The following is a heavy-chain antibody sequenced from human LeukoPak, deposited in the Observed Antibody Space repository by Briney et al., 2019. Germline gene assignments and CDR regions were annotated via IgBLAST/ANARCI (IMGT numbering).Heavy chain of an antibody. D-gene: IGHD3-22*01. CDR3: ARGAYDSSGYFSEPNDY. CDR2: MNPNSGNT. V-gene: IGHV1-8*01. J-gene: IGHJ4*02. CDR1: GYTFTSYD. Sequence: ASVKVSCKASGYTFTSYDINWVRQATGQGLEWMGWMNPNSGNTGYAQKFQGRVTMTRNTSISTAYMELSSLRSEDTVVYYCARGAYDSSGYFSEPNDYWGQGTLVTVSS.